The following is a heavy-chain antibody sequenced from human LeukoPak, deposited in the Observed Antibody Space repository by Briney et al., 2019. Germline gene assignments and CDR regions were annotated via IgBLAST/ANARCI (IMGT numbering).Heavy chain of an antibody. D-gene: IGHD1-26*01. J-gene: IGHJ3*02. CDR2: ISYDGSRE. V-gene: IGHV3-30*03. CDR1: GLSFSSYG. CDR3: ARVGATREYAFDI. Sequence: GGSLRLSCAASGLSFSSYGMHWVRQAPGKGLEWVAVISYDGSREYYADSVKGRFTISRDDSKNTLYLQMNSLRAEDTAVYYCARVGATREYAFDIWGQGTMVTVSS.